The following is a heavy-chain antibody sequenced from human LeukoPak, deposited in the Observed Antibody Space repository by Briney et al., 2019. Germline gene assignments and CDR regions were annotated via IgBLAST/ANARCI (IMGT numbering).Heavy chain of an antibody. Sequence: GGSLRLSWAASGLAVTNNYMTWVRQAPGKGLEWVSVIYSGGRTSYAASVKGRFTVSRDNAKNTVYLQVNGLKVDDTAVYYCARGTSTGYYRTEAFDLWGQGTLVTVSS. CDR1: GLAVTNNY. J-gene: IGHJ3*01. CDR3: ARGTSTGYYRTEAFDL. D-gene: IGHD3-22*01. V-gene: IGHV3-66*01. CDR2: IYSGGRT.